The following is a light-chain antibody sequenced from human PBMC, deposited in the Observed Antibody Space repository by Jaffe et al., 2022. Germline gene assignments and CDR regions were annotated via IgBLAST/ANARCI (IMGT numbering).Light chain of an antibody. J-gene: IGLJ2*01. V-gene: IGLV2-8*01. CDR3: CSGVDIKKLL. CDR1: SSDVGGYNY. CDR2: EVS. Sequence: QSALTQPPSASGSPGQSVTISCTGTSSDVGGYNYVSWYQQYPGKAPKLMIYEVSKRPSGVPDRFSGSKSGNTASLTVSGLQAEDEAHYYCCSGVDIKKLLFGGGTKLTVL.